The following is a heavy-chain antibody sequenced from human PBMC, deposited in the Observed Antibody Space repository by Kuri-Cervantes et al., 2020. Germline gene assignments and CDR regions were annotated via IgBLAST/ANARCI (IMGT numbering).Heavy chain of an antibody. CDR2: ISYDGSNK. J-gene: IGHJ2*01. Sequence: GESLKISCAASGFTFSDYYMSWIRQAPGKGLEWVAVISYDGSNKYYADSVKGRFTISRDNSKNTLYLQMGSLRAEDMAVYYCARESDWYFDLWGRGALVTVSS. V-gene: IGHV3-30*14. CDR3: ARESDWYFDL. CDR1: GFTFSDYY.